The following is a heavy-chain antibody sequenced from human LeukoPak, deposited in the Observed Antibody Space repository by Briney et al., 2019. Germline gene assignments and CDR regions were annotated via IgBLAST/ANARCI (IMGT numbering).Heavy chain of an antibody. D-gene: IGHD2-15*01. Sequence: GASVKVSCKASGYTFTSYDINWVRQAPGQGLEWMGWMNPNSGNTGYAQKFQGRVTITRNTSISTAYMELSSLRSEDTAVYYCARRCSGGSCYGYDAFDIWGQGTMVTVSS. CDR1: GYTFTSYD. CDR3: ARRCSGGSCYGYDAFDI. V-gene: IGHV1-8*03. J-gene: IGHJ3*02. CDR2: MNPNSGNT.